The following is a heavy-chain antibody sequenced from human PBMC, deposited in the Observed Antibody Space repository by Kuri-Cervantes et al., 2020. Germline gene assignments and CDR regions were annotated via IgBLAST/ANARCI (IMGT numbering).Heavy chain of an antibody. CDR2: ISYDGSNK. CDR1: GFTFSSYA. Sequence: GESLKISCAASGFTFSSYAMHWVRQAPGKGLEWVAVISYDGSNKYYADSVKGRFTISRDNSKNTLYLQMNSLRAEDTAVYYCAGESFSLGELSFPLGDWGQGTLVTVSS. CDR3: AGESFSLGELSFPLGD. V-gene: IGHV3-30-3*01. D-gene: IGHD3-16*02. J-gene: IGHJ4*02.